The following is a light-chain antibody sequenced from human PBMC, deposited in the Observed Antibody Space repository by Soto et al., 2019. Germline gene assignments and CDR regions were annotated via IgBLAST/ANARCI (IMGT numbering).Light chain of an antibody. CDR2: TAS. Sequence: AIPMTQSPSSLSASVGGRVTITCRASQDIRNDLGWYQQKPGKAPKLLISTASNLQSGVPSRFSASGSGTDFTLTLNSLQPEDFATYYCQQGYSTPWTFGQGTKVEIK. CDR1: QDIRND. CDR3: QQGYSTPWT. V-gene: IGKV1-6*01. J-gene: IGKJ1*01.